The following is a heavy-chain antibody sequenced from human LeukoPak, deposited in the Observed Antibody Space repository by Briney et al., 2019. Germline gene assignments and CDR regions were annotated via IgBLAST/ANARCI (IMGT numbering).Heavy chain of an antibody. CDR2: IYYSGST. CDR1: VGSISSYY. Sequence: PSETLSLTCAVSVGSISSYYWSWIRQPPGKGLEWIGYIYYSGSTNYNPSLKSRVTISIDTSKNQFSLKLSSVTAADTAMYYCASHYGSGFDYWGQGTLVTVSS. J-gene: IGHJ4*02. CDR3: ASHYGSGFDY. D-gene: IGHD3-10*01. V-gene: IGHV4-59*01.